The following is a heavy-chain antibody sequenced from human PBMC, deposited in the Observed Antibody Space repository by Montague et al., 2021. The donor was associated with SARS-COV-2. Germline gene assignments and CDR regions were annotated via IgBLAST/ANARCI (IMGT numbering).Heavy chain of an antibody. D-gene: IGHD6-13*01. V-gene: IGHV4-31*03. CDR2: SYYSGST. Sequence: TLSFTCTVSRGSISSGGNYWSWIRQHPVKGLEWIGYSYYSGSTYHNPSLKSRVSISVDTSKNQFSLKLSSVTAADTAVYYCARGRRYSSTWYGAFDPWGQGMQVTVSS. CDR1: RGSISSGGNY. CDR3: ARGRRYSSTWYGAFDP. J-gene: IGHJ5*02.